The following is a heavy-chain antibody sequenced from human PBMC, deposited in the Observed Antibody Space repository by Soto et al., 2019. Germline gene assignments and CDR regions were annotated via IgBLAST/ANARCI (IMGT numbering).Heavy chain of an antibody. Sequence: GSLRLSCAASGFTFDDYTMHWVRQAPGKGLEWVSLISWDGGSTYYADSVKGRFTISRDNSKNSLYLQMNSLRTEDTALYYCAKDITCSGGSCPSFDYYGMDVWGQGTTVTVSS. V-gene: IGHV3-43*01. J-gene: IGHJ6*02. CDR3: AKDITCSGGSCPSFDYYGMDV. CDR2: ISWDGGST. D-gene: IGHD2-15*01. CDR1: GFTFDDYT.